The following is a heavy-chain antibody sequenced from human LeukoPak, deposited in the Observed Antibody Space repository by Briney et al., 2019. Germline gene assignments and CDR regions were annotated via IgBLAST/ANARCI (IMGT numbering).Heavy chain of an antibody. CDR3: ARSGTTSDI. V-gene: IGHV4-59*01. D-gene: IGHD1-1*01. Sequence: SQTLSPTCTVSGPSLSSDYWGWIRPPAGRGMEWIGYIHYIGSTTFNPSLKSRVTISLDTSKNQFSLKLSSVPAADTAVYYCARSGTTSDIWGQGTMVTVSS. CDR2: IHYIGST. J-gene: IGHJ3*02. CDR1: GPSLSSDY.